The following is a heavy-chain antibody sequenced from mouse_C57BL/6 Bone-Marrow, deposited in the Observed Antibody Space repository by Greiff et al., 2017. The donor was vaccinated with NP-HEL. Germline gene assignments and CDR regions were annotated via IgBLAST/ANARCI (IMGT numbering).Heavy chain of an antibody. CDR1: GFNIKDYY. D-gene: IGHD1-1*01. V-gene: IGHV14-1*01. Sequence: EGQLQQAGAELVRPGASVKLSCTASGFNIKDYYMHWVKQRPEQGLEWIGRIDPEDGDTEYAPKFQGKATMTADTSSNTAYLQLSSLTSEDTAVYYCTFICTGFAYWGQGTLVTVSA. CDR3: TFICTGFAY. J-gene: IGHJ3*01. CDR2: IDPEDGDT.